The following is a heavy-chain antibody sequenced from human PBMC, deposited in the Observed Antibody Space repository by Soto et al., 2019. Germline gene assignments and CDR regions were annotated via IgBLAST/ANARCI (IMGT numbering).Heavy chain of an antibody. CDR2: IYHSGST. Sequence: SEALCLTCTVSGGSTSRCGDPWCWIRQPPGKGLEWIGYIYHSGSTYYNPSLKSRVTISVDRSKNQFSLKLSSVTAADTAVYYCARTPTPSGPGTLVTVSS. CDR3: ARTPTP. D-gene: IGHD1-26*01. V-gene: IGHV4-30-2*01. CDR1: GGSTSRCGDP. J-gene: IGHJ5*02.